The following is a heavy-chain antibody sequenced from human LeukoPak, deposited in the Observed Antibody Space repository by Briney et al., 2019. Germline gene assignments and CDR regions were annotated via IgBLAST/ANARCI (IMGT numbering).Heavy chain of an antibody. D-gene: IGHD1-26*01. V-gene: IGHV3-30-3*01. J-gene: IGHJ4*02. Sequence: GGSLRLSCAASGFTFSIYAMHWVRQAPGKGLEWAAVISYDGSNKYYADSVKGRFTISRDNSKNTLYLQMNSLRAEDTAVYYCARDRGSYSPLDYWGQGTLVTVSS. CDR3: ARDRGSYSPLDY. CDR2: ISYDGSNK. CDR1: GFTFSIYA.